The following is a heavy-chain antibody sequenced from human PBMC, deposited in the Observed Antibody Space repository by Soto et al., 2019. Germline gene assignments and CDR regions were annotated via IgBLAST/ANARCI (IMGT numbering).Heavy chain of an antibody. CDR2: IYYSGST. J-gene: IGHJ5*02. CDR3: ARQGGITVTTGWFDP. D-gene: IGHD4-17*01. CDR1: GGSISSSSYY. V-gene: IGHV4-39*01. Sequence: QLQLQESGPGLVKPSETLSLTCTVSGGSISSSSYYWGWIRQPPGKGLEWIGSIYYSGSTYYNPSLKSRVTISVDTSKNQFSLKLSSVTAADTAVYYCARQGGITVTTGWFDPWGQGTLVTVSS.